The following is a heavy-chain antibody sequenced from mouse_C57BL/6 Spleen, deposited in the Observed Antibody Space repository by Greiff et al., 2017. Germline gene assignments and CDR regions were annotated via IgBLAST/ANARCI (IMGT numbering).Heavy chain of an antibody. CDR1: GYTFTSYW. Sequence: QVQLQQPGTDLVKPGASVKLSCKASGYTFTSYWMHWVKLGPGQGLEWIGYINPCNGGTNYNEKFKSKATLTVDKSSSTAYMQLSSLTSADSAVYYCARRVYPYYFDYWGQGTTHTVSS. CDR3: ARRVYPYYFDY. D-gene: IGHD5-1-1*01. CDR2: INPCNGGT. J-gene: IGHJ2*01. V-gene: IGHV1-53*01.